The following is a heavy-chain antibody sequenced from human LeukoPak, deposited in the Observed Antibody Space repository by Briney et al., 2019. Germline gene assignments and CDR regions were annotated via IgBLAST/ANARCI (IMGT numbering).Heavy chain of an antibody. CDR2: IIPIFGTA. CDR1: GGTFSSYA. Sequence: GASVKVSCKASGGTFSSYAISWVRQAPGQGLEWMGGIIPIFGTANYAQKFQGRVTITADKSTSTAYMELSSLRSEDTAVYYCARDNRPGPKYYYDSSGYYYDPNYYYYMDVWGKGTTVTVSS. J-gene: IGHJ6*03. D-gene: IGHD3-22*01. V-gene: IGHV1-69*06. CDR3: ARDNRPGPKYYYDSSGYYYDPNYYYYMDV.